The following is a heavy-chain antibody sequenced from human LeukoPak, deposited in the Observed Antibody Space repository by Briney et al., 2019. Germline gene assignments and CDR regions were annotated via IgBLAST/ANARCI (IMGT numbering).Heavy chain of an antibody. CDR2: IYYSGST. Sequence: TPSETLSLTCAVSGGSISSGGYYWGWIRQPPGKGLEWIGNIYYSGSTYYNPSLKSRVTISEDTSKNQFSLKLSSVTAADTAVYYCARRSSSWYSKIDSWGQGTLVTVSS. V-gene: IGHV4-39*01. J-gene: IGHJ4*02. D-gene: IGHD6-13*01. CDR1: GGSISSGGYY. CDR3: ARRSSSWYSKIDS.